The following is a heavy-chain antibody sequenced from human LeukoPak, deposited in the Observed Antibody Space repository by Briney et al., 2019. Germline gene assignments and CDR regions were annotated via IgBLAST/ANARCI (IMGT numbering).Heavy chain of an antibody. V-gene: IGHV1-69*05. Sequence: ASVKVSCKASGGTFSSYAISWVRQAPGQGLEWMGGIIPIFGTANYAQKFQGRVTITTDESTSTAYMELSSLRSEDTAVYYCARDYFETYYYDSSGPTQLDYWGQGTLVTVSS. CDR1: GGTFSSYA. D-gene: IGHD3-22*01. CDR3: ARDYFETYYYDSSGPTQLDY. CDR2: IIPIFGTA. J-gene: IGHJ4*02.